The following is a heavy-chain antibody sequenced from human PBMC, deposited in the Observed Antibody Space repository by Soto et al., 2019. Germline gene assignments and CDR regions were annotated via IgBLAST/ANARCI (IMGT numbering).Heavy chain of an antibody. CDR3: ARLGFCSGGNCYSDWFDP. V-gene: IGHV4-59*01. D-gene: IGHD2-15*01. CDR2: IYFTGST. CDR1: GGSISSSY. J-gene: IGHJ5*02. Sequence: PSETLSLTCNVSGGSISSSYWSWIRQPPGKGLEYIGYIYFTGSTNYNPSLKSRVTISVDTSKTQFSLNLRSVAAADTAVYYCARLGFCSGGNCYSDWFDPWGQGTLVTVSS.